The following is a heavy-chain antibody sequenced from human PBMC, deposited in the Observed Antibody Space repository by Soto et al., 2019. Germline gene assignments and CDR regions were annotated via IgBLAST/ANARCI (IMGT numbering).Heavy chain of an antibody. CDR3: AREPAVTTFDVGS. J-gene: IGHJ5*01. CDR2: ISSSSSYI. D-gene: IGHD4-17*01. V-gene: IGHV3-21*01. Sequence: GGSLRLSCAASGFTFSGYSMSWVRQAPGKGLAWVSSISSSSSYISYADSVRGRFTISRDNAKNSLYLQMNSLRAEDTAVYYCAREPAVTTFDVGSWGQGTLVTVSS. CDR1: GFTFSGYS.